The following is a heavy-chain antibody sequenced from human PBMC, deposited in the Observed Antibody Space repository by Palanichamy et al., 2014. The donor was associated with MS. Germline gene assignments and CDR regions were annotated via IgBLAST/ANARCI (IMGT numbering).Heavy chain of an antibody. V-gene: IGHV4-4*02. CDR3: ARNGYYCIDY. D-gene: IGHD3-22*01. CDR2: IHHSGGT. J-gene: IGHJ4*02. Sequence: QVQPQESGPGLVQPSGTLSLTCGVFGDSIGSSDWWSWVRQSPGKGLEWIGEIHHSGGTNYNPSLKSRVTISVDRSKNQFSLNLRSVSAADTAIYYCARNGYYCIDYWGQGTLVTVSS. CDR1: GDSIGSSDW.